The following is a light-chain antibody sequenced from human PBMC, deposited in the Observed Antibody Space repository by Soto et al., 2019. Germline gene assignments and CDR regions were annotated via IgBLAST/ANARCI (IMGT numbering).Light chain of an antibody. Sequence: EVVLTQSPGTLSLSPGERATLSCRASQSVSSNYLAWYQQKPGQAPRLLIYDASSRAIGIPDRFSGSGSGTDFTLTISRLEPEDFAVYYCHQYASSPPWTFGQGTKLEIK. CDR3: HQYASSPPWT. V-gene: IGKV3-20*01. CDR2: DAS. CDR1: QSVSSNY. J-gene: IGKJ1*01.